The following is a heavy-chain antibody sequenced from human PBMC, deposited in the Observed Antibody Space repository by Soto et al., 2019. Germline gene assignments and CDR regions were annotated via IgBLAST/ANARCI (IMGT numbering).Heavy chain of an antibody. CDR2: INPTGGST. Sequence: ASMKVSCKASGYTFTSYYMHWVRQAPGQGLEWMGIINPTGGSTRYAQKFQGRVTMTRDTSTITVYMELSSLRSGYTPVYYCARAERVAATYNVDYWGEGALVTVAS. D-gene: IGHD2-15*01. CDR1: GYTFTSYY. CDR3: ARAERVAATYNVDY. J-gene: IGHJ4*02. V-gene: IGHV1-46*01.